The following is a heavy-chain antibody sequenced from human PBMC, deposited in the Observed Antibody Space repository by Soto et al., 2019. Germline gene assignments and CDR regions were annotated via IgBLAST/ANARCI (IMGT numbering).Heavy chain of an antibody. CDR1: GGSISSGGYY. CDR2: IYYSGST. D-gene: IGHD3-10*01. CDR3: ARTHPQQRRGVRGVIGWFDP. J-gene: IGHJ5*02. Sequence: PSETLSLTCTVSGGSISSGGYYWSWIRQHPGKGLEWIGYIYYSGSTYYNPSLKSRVTISVDTSKNQFSLKLSSVTAADTAVYYRARTHPQQRRGVRGVIGWFDPWGQGTLVTVSS. V-gene: IGHV4-31*03.